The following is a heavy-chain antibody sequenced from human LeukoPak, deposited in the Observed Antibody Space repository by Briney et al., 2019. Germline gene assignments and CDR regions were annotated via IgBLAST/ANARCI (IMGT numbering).Heavy chain of an antibody. J-gene: IGHJ4*02. Sequence: PGGSLRLSCAASGSTFSSYSMNWVRQAPGKGLEWVSSISSSSSYIYYADSVKGRFTISRDNAKNSLYLQMNSLRAEDTAVYYCASTLSSSWNFVYWGQGTLVTVSS. CDR3: ASTLSSSWNFVY. CDR2: ISSSSSYI. CDR1: GSTFSSYS. V-gene: IGHV3-21*01. D-gene: IGHD6-13*01.